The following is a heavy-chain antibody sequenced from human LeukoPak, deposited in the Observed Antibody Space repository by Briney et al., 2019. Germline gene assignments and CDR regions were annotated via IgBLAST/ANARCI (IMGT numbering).Heavy chain of an antibody. Sequence: GASVKVSCKASGYTFTSYDINWVRQATGQGLEWMGWMNPNSGNTGYAQKFQGRVTMTRNTSISTAYMELSSLRSDDTAVYYCARAWGDCSSTSCPFDYWGQGTLVTVSS. V-gene: IGHV1-8*01. D-gene: IGHD2-2*01. J-gene: IGHJ4*02. CDR2: MNPNSGNT. CDR1: GYTFTSYD. CDR3: ARAWGDCSSTSCPFDY.